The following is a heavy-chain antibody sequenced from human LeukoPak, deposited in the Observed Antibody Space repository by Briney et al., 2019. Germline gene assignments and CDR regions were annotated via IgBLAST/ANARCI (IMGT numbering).Heavy chain of an antibody. CDR3: ARDGWETYYHYPPFEY. D-gene: IGHD3-10*01. V-gene: IGHV3-11*05. Sequence: PGGSLRLSCAASGFTFSNFWMSWFRQAPGKGLEWLSYISSSSTDTNYADSVKGRFTISRDNAKNSLYLQMNSLRAEDKGVCFCARDGWETYYHYPPFEYWGQGTLVTVSS. CDR1: GFTFSNFW. CDR2: ISSSSTDT. J-gene: IGHJ4*02.